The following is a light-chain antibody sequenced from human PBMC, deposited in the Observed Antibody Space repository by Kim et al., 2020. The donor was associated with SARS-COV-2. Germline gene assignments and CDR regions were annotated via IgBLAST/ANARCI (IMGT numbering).Light chain of an antibody. CDR3: HQYYVTPYT. J-gene: IGKJ2*01. V-gene: IGKV4-1*01. CDR2: WAS. CDR1: QGVLYPSTTKTY. Sequence: SATINCKSSQGVLYPSTTKTYLAWYPQKAGQPPRLLIYWASTRESGVPARFSGSGSGTDFTLTISCLRAEDVAVYYCHQYYVTPYTFGQGTKLEI.